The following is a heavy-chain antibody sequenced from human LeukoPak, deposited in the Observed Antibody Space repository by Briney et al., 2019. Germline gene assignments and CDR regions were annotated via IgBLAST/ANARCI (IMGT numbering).Heavy chain of an antibody. J-gene: IGHJ4*02. D-gene: IGHD3-22*01. V-gene: IGHV3-15*01. Sequence: GGSLRLSCVTSGFTFSDTWMGWVRQAPGKGLEWVAPIKRKVDDETKNYAAPVRGRFTISRDDSKNTVYLKMDSLRTEDTAVYYCTADTFESSRYSHDYWGQGTLVTVSS. CDR1: GFTFSDTW. CDR2: IKRKVDDETK. CDR3: TADTFESSRYSHDY.